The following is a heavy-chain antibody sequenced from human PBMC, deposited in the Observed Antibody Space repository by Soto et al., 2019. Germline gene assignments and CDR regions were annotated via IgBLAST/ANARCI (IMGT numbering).Heavy chain of an antibody. D-gene: IGHD5-12*01. J-gene: IGHJ5*02. CDR3: ARGYDWFDP. CDR1: GDSISSSY. CDR2: IYYSGST. V-gene: IGHV4-59*01. Sequence: SETLSLTCSVSGDSISSSYWSWIRQPPGKGLEWIGYIYYSGSTNYNPSLKSRVTISLDTSKNQFTLKVSSVTAADTAVYYCARGYDWFDPWGQGTLVTVSS.